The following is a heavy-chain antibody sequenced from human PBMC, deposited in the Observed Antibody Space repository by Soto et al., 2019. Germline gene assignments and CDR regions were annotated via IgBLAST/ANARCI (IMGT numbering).Heavy chain of an antibody. CDR2: IIQSGET. V-gene: IGHV3-23*01. Sequence: EVLLLESGGGLVQSGGSLRLTCAASGFTFSTYTMSWVRQAPGEGLEWVSGIIQSGETFYADSVKGRFTISRDNSNNIVISAMARLGARDTAVNYCAKDRQPDGRWPFDHWGQGTLVTVSS. J-gene: IGHJ4*02. CDR3: AKDRQPDGRWPFDH. CDR1: GFTFSTYT. D-gene: IGHD2-2*01.